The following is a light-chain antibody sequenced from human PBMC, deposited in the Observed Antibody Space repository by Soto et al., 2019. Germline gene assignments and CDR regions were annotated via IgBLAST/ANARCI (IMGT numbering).Light chain of an antibody. CDR2: EVS. CDR3: SSYVSSSTYV. V-gene: IGLV2-14*01. CDR1: RSDVGGYDF. Sequence: QSVLAQPASVSGSPGQSITVSCTGTRSDVGGYDFVSWYQQHPGKAPTLIIYEVSNRPSGVSNRFSGSKSDNTASLTVSGLQAEDEADYYCSSYVSSSTYVFGTGTKVTVL. J-gene: IGLJ1*01.